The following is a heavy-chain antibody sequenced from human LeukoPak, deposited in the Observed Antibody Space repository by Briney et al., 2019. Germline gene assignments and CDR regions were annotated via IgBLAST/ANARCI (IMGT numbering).Heavy chain of an antibody. D-gene: IGHD1-1*01. CDR1: GFTFSDYY. V-gene: IGHV3-11*01. CDR3: ARFWNDGWFDP. CDR2: ISSSGSTI. J-gene: IGHJ5*02. Sequence: GGSLRLSCAASGFTFSDYYMSWIRQAPGKGLGWVSYISSSGSTIYYADSVKGRFTISRDNAKNSLYLQMNSLRAEDTAVYYCARFWNDGWFDPWGQGTLVTVSS.